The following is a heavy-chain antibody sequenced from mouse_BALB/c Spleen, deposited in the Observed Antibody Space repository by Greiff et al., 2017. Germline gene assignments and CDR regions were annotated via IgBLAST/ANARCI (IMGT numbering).Heavy chain of an antibody. CDR3: ARTTATSFYAMDY. CDR2: IDPANGNT. D-gene: IGHD1-2*01. J-gene: IGHJ4*01. CDR1: GFNIKDTY. V-gene: IGHV14-3*02. Sequence: DVQLQQSGAELVKPGASVKLSCTASGFNIKDTYMHWVKQRPEQGLEWIGRIDPANGNTKYDPKFQGKATITADTSSNTAYLQLSSLTSEDTAVYYCARTTATSFYAMDYWGQGTSVTVSS.